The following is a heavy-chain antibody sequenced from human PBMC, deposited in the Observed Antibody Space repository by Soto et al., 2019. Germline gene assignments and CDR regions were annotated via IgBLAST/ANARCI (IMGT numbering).Heavy chain of an antibody. Sequence: GGSLRLSCSASGFTFTNYAIHWIRQAPGKGLEYVSAISSTGGSTYYADSVKGRFTISRDNSKNTVYLQMSSLRSEDSAVYYCVARYCSSTTCYQVDYWGQGTLVTVSS. J-gene: IGHJ4*02. CDR2: ISSTGGST. CDR1: GFTFTNYA. CDR3: VARYCSSTTCYQVDY. D-gene: IGHD2-2*01. V-gene: IGHV3-64D*06.